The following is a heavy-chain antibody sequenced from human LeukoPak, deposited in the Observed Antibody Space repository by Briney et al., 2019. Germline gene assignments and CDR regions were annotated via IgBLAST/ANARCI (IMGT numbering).Heavy chain of an antibody. J-gene: IGHJ4*02. CDR3: ASLDSSGPYYFDY. CDR2: IYYSGST. CDR1: GGSISSSSYY. V-gene: IGHV4-39*07. D-gene: IGHD3-22*01. Sequence: SETLSLTCTVSGGSISSSSYYWDWIRQPPGKGLEWIGSIYYSGSTYYNPSLKSRVTISVDTSKNQFSLKLSSVTAADTAVYYCASLDSSGPYYFDYWGQGTLVTVSS.